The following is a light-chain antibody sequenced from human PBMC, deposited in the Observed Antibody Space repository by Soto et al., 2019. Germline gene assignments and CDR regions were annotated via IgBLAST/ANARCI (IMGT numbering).Light chain of an antibody. J-gene: IGKJ2*01. CDR1: QSVSSN. Sequence: EIVMTQSPATLSVSPGARATLSCRASQSVSSNLAWYQQKPGQAPRLLIYGASTRATGIPTRFGGSGSGTEFTLTISSLQSEYFAVYYCQQYNNWPPYTFGQGTRLEIK. CDR2: GAS. V-gene: IGKV3-15*01. CDR3: QQYNNWPPYT.